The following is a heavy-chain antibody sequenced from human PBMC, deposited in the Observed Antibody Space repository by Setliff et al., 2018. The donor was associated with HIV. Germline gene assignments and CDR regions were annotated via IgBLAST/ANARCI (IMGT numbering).Heavy chain of an antibody. V-gene: IGHV3-21*01. J-gene: IGHJ6*03. CDR1: GFTFSNYS. Sequence: PGGSLRLSCAASGFTFSNYSMNWVRQAPGKGLEWVSSISSSSSYIYYADSVKGRFTISRDNAKNSLYLQMNSLRAEDTAVYYRARGWSLLYYDFWSGPNYYYMDVWGKGTTVTVSS. CDR2: ISSSSSYI. D-gene: IGHD3-3*01. CDR3: ARGWSLLYYDFWSGPNYYYMDV.